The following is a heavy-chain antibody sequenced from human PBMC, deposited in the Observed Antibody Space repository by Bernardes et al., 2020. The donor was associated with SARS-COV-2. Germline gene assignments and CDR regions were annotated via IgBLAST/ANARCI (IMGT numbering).Heavy chain of an antibody. J-gene: IGHJ5*02. V-gene: IGHV3-13*01. CDR3: ARGALTGSWFGFDP. Sequence: VGALILSCAASGFTFSSSDMHWVRQATGPGLVWVSGIGAAGDTYYPDSVKGRFTISRENAMNSLFLQMNNLRAGDTAVYYCARGALTGSWFGFDPWGQGTLVTVSS. CDR1: GFTFSSSD. D-gene: IGHD6-13*01. CDR2: IGAAGDT.